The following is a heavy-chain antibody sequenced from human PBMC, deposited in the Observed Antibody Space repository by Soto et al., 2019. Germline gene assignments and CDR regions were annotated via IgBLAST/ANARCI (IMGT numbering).Heavy chain of an antibody. CDR3: AKSKFPPSLGEGLDY. D-gene: IGHD2-21*01. J-gene: IGHJ4*02. Sequence: EVQLLESGGGLAQPGGSLRLSCAGSGFTFSSFAMMWVRQAPGKGLQWVSGIGSSGADTYYADSVKGRFTVSRDNSKNAVYLPMDSLRDEDTAKYYCAKSKFPPSLGEGLDYWGQGTLVTVSS. CDR2: IGSSGADT. CDR1: GFTFSSFA. V-gene: IGHV3-23*01.